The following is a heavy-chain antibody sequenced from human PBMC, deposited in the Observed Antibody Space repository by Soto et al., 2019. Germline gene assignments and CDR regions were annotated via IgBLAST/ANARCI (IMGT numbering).Heavy chain of an antibody. J-gene: IGHJ4*02. CDR1: GYSFTGYY. D-gene: IGHD2-8*02. Sequence: HEHLVQSGAEVKRPGASLKVSCKASGYSFTGYYIHWVRQAPGQGLEWMGWINPDSGATNYAQNFQGRVTLTSDTSISTASMELTSLTSDDTAVYYCARGDYGTGGYPFPSFDYWGQGNLVIVSS. CDR3: ARGDYGTGGYPFPSFDY. CDR2: INPDSGAT. V-gene: IGHV1-2*02.